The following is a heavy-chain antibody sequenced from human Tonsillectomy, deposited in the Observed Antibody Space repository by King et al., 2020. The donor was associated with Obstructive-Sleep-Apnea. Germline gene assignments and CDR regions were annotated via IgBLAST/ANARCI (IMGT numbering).Heavy chain of an antibody. J-gene: IGHJ3*02. V-gene: IGHV3-30*02. CDR1: GFTFNSYG. Sequence: QLVQSGGGVVQPGGSLRLSCAASGFTFNSYGMHWVRQAPGKGLEWVAFIRYDGSNNYYADSVKGRFSISRDNSKNTLNLQMNSLRAEDTAVYYCAKSLIAAFDIWGQGTMVTVSS. CDR2: IRYDGSNN. CDR3: AKSLIAAFDI.